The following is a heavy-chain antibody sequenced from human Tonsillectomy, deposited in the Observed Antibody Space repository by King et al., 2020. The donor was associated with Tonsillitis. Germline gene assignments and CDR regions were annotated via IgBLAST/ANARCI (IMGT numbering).Heavy chain of an antibody. V-gene: IGHV4-4*07. J-gene: IGHJ4*02. D-gene: IGHD3-10*01. Sequence: QLQESGPGLVKPSETLSLTCTVSGGSISSYYWSWIRQPAGKGLEWIGRIYTSGSTNYNPSLKSRVPMSVDTSKNQFSLKLSSVTAADTAVYYCARDWDYGSGSASLDYWGQGTLVTVSS. CDR3: ARDWDYGSGSASLDY. CDR2: IYTSGST. CDR1: GGSISSYY.